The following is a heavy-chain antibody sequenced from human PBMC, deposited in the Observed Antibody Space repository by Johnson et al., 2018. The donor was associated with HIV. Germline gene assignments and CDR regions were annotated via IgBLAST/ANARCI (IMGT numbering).Heavy chain of an antibody. Sequence: VQLVESGGGVVQPGGSLRLSCAASGFSFIDGWMIWVRQAPGKGLEWVSGITWNGGGTGYADSVKGRFTISRDNAKNSLYLQMDSLRAEDTAVYYCAKVKYYDMLTGDPGAFDIWGQGTMVTVS. J-gene: IGHJ3*02. CDR3: AKVKYYDMLTGDPGAFDI. D-gene: IGHD3-9*01. V-gene: IGHV3-20*04. CDR1: GFSFIDGW. CDR2: ITWNGGGT.